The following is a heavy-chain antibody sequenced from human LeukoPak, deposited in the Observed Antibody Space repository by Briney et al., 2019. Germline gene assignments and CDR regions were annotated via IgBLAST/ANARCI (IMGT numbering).Heavy chain of an antibody. V-gene: IGHV3-33*08. D-gene: IGHD3-9*01. CDR2: IWYDGSNK. CDR3: ARGYRYDILTGYYPPSDYFDY. J-gene: IGHJ4*02. CDR1: GFTFSSYA. Sequence: GGSLRLSCVASGFTFSSYAMSWVRQAPGKGLEWVAVIWYDGSNKYYADSVKGRFTISRDNSKNTLYLQMNSLRAEDTAVYYCARGYRYDILTGYYPPSDYFDYWGQGTLVTVSS.